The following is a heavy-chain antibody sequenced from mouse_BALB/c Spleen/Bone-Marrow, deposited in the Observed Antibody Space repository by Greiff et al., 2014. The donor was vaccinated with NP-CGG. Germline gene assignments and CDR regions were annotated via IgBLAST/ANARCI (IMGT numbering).Heavy chain of an antibody. CDR2: ISSGGSYT. D-gene: IGHD2-4*01. J-gene: IGHJ4*01. Sequence: EVMLVESGGDLVKPGGSLKLSCAASGFTFSSYGMSWVRQTPDKRLEWVATISSGGSYTYYPDSVEGRFTISRDNAKNTLYLQMSSLKSEDTAMYYCAGWDYDVGSYAMDYWGQGTSVTVSS. V-gene: IGHV5-6*02. CDR3: AGWDYDVGSYAMDY. CDR1: GFTFSSYG.